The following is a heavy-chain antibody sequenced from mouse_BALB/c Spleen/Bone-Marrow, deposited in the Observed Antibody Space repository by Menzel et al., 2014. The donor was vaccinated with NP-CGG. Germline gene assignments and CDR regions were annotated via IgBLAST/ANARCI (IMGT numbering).Heavy chain of an antibody. D-gene: IGHD2-10*02. CDR3: ARDVGYGNYFVY. CDR1: GFTFSDFY. CDR2: SRNKAKYYTT. Sequence: EVHLVESGGGLVQPGDSLILSCATSGFTFSDFYKEWVRQPPGKRLEWIAASRNKAKYYTTEYSASVKGRFIVSRDTSQSVLYLQMNALRAEDTAIYYCARDVGYGNYFVYWGQGTLVTVSA. V-gene: IGHV7-1*02. J-gene: IGHJ3*01.